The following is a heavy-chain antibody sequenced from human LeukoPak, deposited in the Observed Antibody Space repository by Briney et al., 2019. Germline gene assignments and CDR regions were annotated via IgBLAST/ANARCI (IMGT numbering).Heavy chain of an antibody. V-gene: IGHV3-23*01. J-gene: IGHJ4*02. Sequence: GGSLRLSCVASGFTFSNYAMNWVRQAPGKGLEWVSAISGSGGSTYYADSVKGRFTISRDNSKNTLYLQMNSLRAEDTAVYYCAKVKPIKAVAGNYFDYWGQGTLVTVSS. CDR2: ISGSGGST. CDR3: AKVKPIKAVAGNYFDY. CDR1: GFTFSNYA. D-gene: IGHD6-19*01.